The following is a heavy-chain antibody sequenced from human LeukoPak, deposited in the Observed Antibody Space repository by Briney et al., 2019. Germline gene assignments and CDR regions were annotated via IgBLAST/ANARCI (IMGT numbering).Heavy chain of an antibody. V-gene: IGHV3-21*01. CDR2: LMGSTSAI. J-gene: IGHJ5*02. D-gene: IGHD6-13*01. CDR3: ARASRLVVAGVFDP. CDR1: GFTFRNSN. Sequence: RTGGSLRLSCTASGFTFRNSNMNWIRQAPGKGLECVSSLMGSTSAIYSADSVKGRFTISGDKVKNSLYLQMNSLRAEDTAVYYCARASRLVVAGVFDPWGQGALVTVSS.